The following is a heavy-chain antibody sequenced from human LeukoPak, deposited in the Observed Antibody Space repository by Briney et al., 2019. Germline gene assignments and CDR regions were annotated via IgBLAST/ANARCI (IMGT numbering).Heavy chain of an antibody. V-gene: IGHV3-7*01. CDR3: ARDAVTAMAPYYYYYYGMDV. Sequence: GGSLRLSCAASGFTFSGYWMSWVRQAPGKGLEWVANIKQDGSEKYYVDSVKGRFTISRDNAKNSLYLQMNSLRAEDTAVYYCARDAVTAMAPYYYYYYGMDVWGQGTTVTVSS. J-gene: IGHJ6*02. CDR1: GFTFSGYW. D-gene: IGHD5-18*01. CDR2: IKQDGSEK.